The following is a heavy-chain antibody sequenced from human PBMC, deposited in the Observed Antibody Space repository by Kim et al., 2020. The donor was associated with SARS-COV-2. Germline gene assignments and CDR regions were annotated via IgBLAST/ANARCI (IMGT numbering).Heavy chain of an antibody. CDR3: ARLQPKTAPRAVHF. V-gene: IGHV4-39*01. D-gene: IGHD3-10*02. CDR2: VYYNGDS. Sequence: SETLSLTCSVSGDSLKRSSFYWGWVRQPPGKGLEFIGSVYYNGDSFSNASLKSRVFMSVDSSKNQFSLKLTSVTAADTAVYYCARLQPKTAPRAVHFWG. J-gene: IGHJ4*01. CDR1: GDSLKRSSFY.